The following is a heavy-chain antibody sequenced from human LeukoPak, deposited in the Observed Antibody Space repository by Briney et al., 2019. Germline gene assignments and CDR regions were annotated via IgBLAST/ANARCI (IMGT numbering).Heavy chain of an antibody. CDR1: GYTFTGYY. Sequence: ASVKVSCKASGYTFTGYYMHWVRQAPGQGLEWMGWINPNSGGTNYAQKFQGRVTITADKSTSTAYMELSSLRSEDTAVYYCAREAIVVVVAGYWFDPWGQGTLVTVSS. CDR2: INPNSGGT. D-gene: IGHD2-15*01. V-gene: IGHV1-2*02. CDR3: AREAIVVVVAGYWFDP. J-gene: IGHJ5*02.